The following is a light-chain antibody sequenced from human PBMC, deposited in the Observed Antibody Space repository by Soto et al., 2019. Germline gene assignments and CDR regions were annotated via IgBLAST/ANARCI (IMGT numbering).Light chain of an antibody. V-gene: IGLV1-44*01. CDR1: SSNIGSKT. CDR2: SND. CDR3: ASWDDSLIGVV. J-gene: IGLJ3*02. Sequence: QPVLTQPPSASGTPGQTITISCSGSSSNIGSKTVNWYQQLPGAAPKLLIYSNDQRPSGVPDRFSGSKSGTSASLAITGLQSEDEADYYCASWDDSLIGVVFGGGTTLTVL.